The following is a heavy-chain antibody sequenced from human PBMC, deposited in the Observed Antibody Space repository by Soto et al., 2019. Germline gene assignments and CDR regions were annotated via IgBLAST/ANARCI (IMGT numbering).Heavy chain of an antibody. Sequence: SEILSLTCGVYGGSFSGSYWSWIRQPPGKGLEWIGEINHSGSTNYNPSLKSRVTISVDTSKNQFSLKLSSVTAADTAVYYCARGLKGSAPRYGMDVWGQGTTVTVSS. J-gene: IGHJ6*02. CDR1: GGSFSGSY. CDR3: ARGLKGSAPRYGMDV. D-gene: IGHD3-10*01. V-gene: IGHV4-34*01. CDR2: INHSGST.